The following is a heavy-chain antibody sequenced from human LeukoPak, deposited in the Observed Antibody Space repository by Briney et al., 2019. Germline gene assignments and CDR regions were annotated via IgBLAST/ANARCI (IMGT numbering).Heavy chain of an antibody. CDR2: ISGSGGST. J-gene: IGHJ5*02. CDR3: AKQFEDIVVVPAAIRFDP. D-gene: IGHD2-2*01. V-gene: IGHV3-23*01. Sequence: GGSLRLSCAASGFTFSSYAMSWVRQAPGKGLEWVSAISGSGGSTYYADSVKGRFTISRGNSKNTLYLQMNSLRAEDTAVYYCAKQFEDIVVVPAAIRFDPWGQGTLVTVSS. CDR1: GFTFSSYA.